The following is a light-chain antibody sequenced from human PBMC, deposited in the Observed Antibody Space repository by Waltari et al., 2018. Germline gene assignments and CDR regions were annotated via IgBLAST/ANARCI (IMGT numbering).Light chain of an antibody. CDR3: QQYNNWPPMYT. CDR1: QSVSSN. Sequence: EIVMTQSPATLSVSPGERDTLSCRASQSVSSNLAWYQQKPGQAPRVLIYAASTRATGIPARFSGSGSGTEFTLTISSLQSEDFAVYYCQQYNNWPPMYTFGQGTKLEIK. J-gene: IGKJ2*01. CDR2: AAS. V-gene: IGKV3-15*01.